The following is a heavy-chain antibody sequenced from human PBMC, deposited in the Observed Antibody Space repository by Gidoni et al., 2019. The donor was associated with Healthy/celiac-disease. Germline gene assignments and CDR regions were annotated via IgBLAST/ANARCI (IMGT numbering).Heavy chain of an antibody. V-gene: IGHV1-69*01. CDR3: ASTLVVPAANDYYYGMDV. J-gene: IGHJ6*02. Sequence: QVQLVQFGAEVKKPGSSVKVSCKASGGTFSSYAISWVRQAPGQGLEWMGGIIPIFGTANYAQKFQGRVTITADESTSTAYMELSSLRSEDTAVYYCASTLVVPAANDYYYGMDVWGQGTTVTVSS. CDR1: GGTFSSYA. CDR2: IIPIFGTA. D-gene: IGHD2-2*01.